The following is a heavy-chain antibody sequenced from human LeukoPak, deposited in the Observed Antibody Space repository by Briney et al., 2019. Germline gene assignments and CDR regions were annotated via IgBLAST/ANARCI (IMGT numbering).Heavy chain of an antibody. J-gene: IGHJ4*02. CDR1: GYTFTNYD. CDR3: ARGSITEPDY. Sequence: ASVKVSCKTSGYTFTNYDINWVRQATGQGLEWMGWMNPKSGNTGSAQRFQGRVTMTRDTSISTAYMELISLRSEDTAVYYCARGSITEPDYWGQGTLVTVSS. CDR2: MNPKSGNT. D-gene: IGHD5-12*01. V-gene: IGHV1-8*01.